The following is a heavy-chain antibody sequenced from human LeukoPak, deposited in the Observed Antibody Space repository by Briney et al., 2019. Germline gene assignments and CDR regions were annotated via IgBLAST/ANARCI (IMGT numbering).Heavy chain of an antibody. J-gene: IGHJ4*02. Sequence: ASVKVSCKASEYTFTDYFLHWVRQAPGQGLEWMGWINPNSGGTIYAQKFQARVTMTTDTSISTAYMELSRLTSDDTAVYYCAKGVPLGGAVAGRFGSWGQGALVTVSS. D-gene: IGHD6-19*01. CDR2: INPNSGGT. V-gene: IGHV1-2*02. CDR3: AKGVPLGGAVAGRFGS. CDR1: EYTFTDYF.